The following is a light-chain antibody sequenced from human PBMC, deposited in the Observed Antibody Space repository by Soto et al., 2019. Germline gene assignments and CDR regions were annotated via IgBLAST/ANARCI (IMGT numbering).Light chain of an antibody. Sequence: QSVLTQPPSASGTPGQRVTISCSGSSSNIGRNYVYWYQQLPGTATKLLIYRNNQRPSGVPDRFSGSKSGTSASLAISGLRSEDEADYYCAAWDDSLSGNWVFGGGTKRTVL. J-gene: IGLJ3*02. CDR3: AAWDDSLSGNWV. V-gene: IGLV1-47*01. CDR2: RNN. CDR1: SSNIGRNY.